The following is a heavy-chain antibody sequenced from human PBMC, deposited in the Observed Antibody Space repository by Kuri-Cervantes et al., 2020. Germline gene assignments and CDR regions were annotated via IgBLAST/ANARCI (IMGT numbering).Heavy chain of an antibody. D-gene: IGHD3-16*02. Sequence: KVSCKGSGYSFTSYWIGWVRQMPGKGLEWMGIIYPGDSDTRYSPSFQGQVTISADKSISTAYLQWSSLKASDTAMYYCARGRTYYDYVWGSYRYHYFDYWGQGTLVTVSS. CDR1: GYSFTSYW. V-gene: IGHV5-51*01. CDR3: ARGRTYYDYVWGSYRYHYFDY. CDR2: IYPGDSDT. J-gene: IGHJ4*02.